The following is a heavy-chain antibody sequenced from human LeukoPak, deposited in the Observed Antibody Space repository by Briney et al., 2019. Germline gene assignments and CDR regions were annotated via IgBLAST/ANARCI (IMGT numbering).Heavy chain of an antibody. J-gene: IGHJ4*02. CDR3: ARPTETTAGYYFDY. V-gene: IGHV1-18*01. D-gene: IGHD1/OR15-1a*01. CDR1: GYRFTSSG. Sequence: GASVKVSCKASGYRFTSSGISWVRQAPGQGLEWMGWINPYNGDTNFAQNLQGRVTMTRDTSTSIAYLELRSLRSDDTAVYYCARPTETTAGYYFDYWGQGTLVTVSS. CDR2: INPYNGDT.